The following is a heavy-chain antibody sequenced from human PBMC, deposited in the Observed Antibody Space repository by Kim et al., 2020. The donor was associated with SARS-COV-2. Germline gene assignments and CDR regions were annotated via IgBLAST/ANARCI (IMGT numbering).Heavy chain of an antibody. Sequence: DNAVSVKSRITINPDTSKNQFSLQLNSVTPEDTAVYYCARAGSSWTTPDYWGQGTLVTVSS. V-gene: IGHV6-1*01. CDR3: ARAGSSWTTPDY. D-gene: IGHD6-13*01. J-gene: IGHJ4*02.